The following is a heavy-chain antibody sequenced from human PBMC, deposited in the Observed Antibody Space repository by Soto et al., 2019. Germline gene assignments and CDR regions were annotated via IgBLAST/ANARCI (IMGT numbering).Heavy chain of an antibody. V-gene: IGHV1-18*01. J-gene: IGHJ6*02. CDR3: AMDMGFAESHV. Sequence: QVQLVQSGAEVKKPGASVKVSCKASGYSFTSYGIRWVRQAPGKGLEWMGWVSAYNGNTNHAQKLQGRVTMTPDTPTSSVYMDLASRRSDDTAVYYCAMDMGFAESHVWGQGTTGTVS. CDR2: VSAYNGNT. CDR1: GYSFTSYG. D-gene: IGHD3-10*01.